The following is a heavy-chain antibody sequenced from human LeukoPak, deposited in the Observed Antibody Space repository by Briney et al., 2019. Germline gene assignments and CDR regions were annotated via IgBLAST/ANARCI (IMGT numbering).Heavy chain of an antibody. Sequence: PSETLSLTCTVSGDSINNFYWSWIRQPAEKGLEWIGRIDTRGNTRYNPSLKSRLTMSLDTSKNQFSLRLNSVTAADTAIYYCARDQESYGYAVHPGFDYWGQGTLVTVSS. CDR1: GDSINNFY. CDR3: ARDQESYGYAVHPGFDY. J-gene: IGHJ4*02. D-gene: IGHD5-18*01. CDR2: IDTRGNT. V-gene: IGHV4-4*07.